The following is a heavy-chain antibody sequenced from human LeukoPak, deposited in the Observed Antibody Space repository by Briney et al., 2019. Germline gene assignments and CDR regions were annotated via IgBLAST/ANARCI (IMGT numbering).Heavy chain of an antibody. CDR1: GFTFGNAW. CDR3: TTEVLGAATDCTFLI. CDR2: IKTKTDGGTT. J-gene: IGHJ3*02. D-gene: IGHD6-13*01. Sequence: GGSLRHSCAASGFTFGNAWMSWDRQAPGKGLEWVGRIKTKTDGGTTDYAAPVKGRFTISRDDSKNTLYLLMNSLKTEDTAVYYCTTEVLGAATDCTFLIWRRGTMVTVSS. V-gene: IGHV3-15*01.